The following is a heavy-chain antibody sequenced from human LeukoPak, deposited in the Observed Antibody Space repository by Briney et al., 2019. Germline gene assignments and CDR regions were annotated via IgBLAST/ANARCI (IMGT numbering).Heavy chain of an antibody. CDR3: ARDPTRVYGGRYYGMDV. CDR1: GYTFTGYY. CDR2: INPNSGGT. D-gene: IGHD4-23*01. Sequence: ASVKVSCKASGYTFTGYYMHWVRQAPGQGLEWMGWINPNSGGTNYAQKFQGRVTMTRDTSISTAYMELSRLRSDVTAVYYCARDPTRVYGGRYYGMDVWGQGTTVTVSS. V-gene: IGHV1-2*02. J-gene: IGHJ6*02.